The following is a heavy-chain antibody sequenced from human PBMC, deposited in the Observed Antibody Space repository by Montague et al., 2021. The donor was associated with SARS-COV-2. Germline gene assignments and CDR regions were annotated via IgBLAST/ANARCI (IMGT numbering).Heavy chain of an antibody. CDR2: INHSGST. CDR3: ASLTLMELWLSGYYFDS. J-gene: IGHJ4*02. CDR1: GESVSGYY. V-gene: IGHV4-34*01. Sequence: SETLSLTCAVYGESVSGYYWSWIRQPPGKGLEWIGEINHSGSTDYNPSLKSRVTISVHTSRNQFSLDLSSVTAADTAVYYCASLTLMELWLSGYYFDSWGQGTLVTVSS. D-gene: IGHD5-18*01.